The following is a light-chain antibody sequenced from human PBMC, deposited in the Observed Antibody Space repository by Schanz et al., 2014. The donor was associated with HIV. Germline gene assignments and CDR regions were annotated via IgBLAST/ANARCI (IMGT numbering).Light chain of an antibody. J-gene: IGKJ1*01. Sequence: EIVMTQSPGTLSVSPGERATLSCRASQTVSNNLAWYQQKPGQAPRLLIYGASTRVTGIPARFSGSGSGTEFTLTISRLEPEDFAVYYCQQYGSSPPGTFGQGTKVEIK. CDR1: QTVSNN. CDR3: QQYGSSPPGT. V-gene: IGKV3-15*01. CDR2: GAS.